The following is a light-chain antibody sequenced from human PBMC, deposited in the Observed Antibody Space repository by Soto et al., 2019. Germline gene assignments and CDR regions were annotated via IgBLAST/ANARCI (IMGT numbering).Light chain of an antibody. J-gene: IGLJ2*01. CDR1: SSDVGSYNL. CDR2: EVS. Sequence: QSVLTQPASVSGSPGQSITISCTGTSSDVGSYNLVSWYQQHPGEAPKLVIYEVSQRPSGVSNRFSASKSGNTASLTISGLQAEDEADYYCCSYVGSSNVVFGGGTKLTVL. V-gene: IGLV2-23*02. CDR3: CSYVGSSNVV.